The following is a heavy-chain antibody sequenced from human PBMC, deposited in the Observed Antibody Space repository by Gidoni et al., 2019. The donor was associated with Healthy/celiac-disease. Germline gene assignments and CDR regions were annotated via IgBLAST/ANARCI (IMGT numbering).Heavy chain of an antibody. CDR1: GFTFSSYG. Sequence: QVQLVESGGGVVQPGGSLRLSCAAPGFTFSSYGMNWVRQAPGKGLEWVAFIRYDGSNKYYADSVKGRFTISRDNSKNTLYLQMNSLRAEDTAVYYCAKDGLWLALFDYWGQGTLVTVSS. V-gene: IGHV3-30*02. CDR2: IRYDGSNK. D-gene: IGHD6-19*01. CDR3: AKDGLWLALFDY. J-gene: IGHJ4*02.